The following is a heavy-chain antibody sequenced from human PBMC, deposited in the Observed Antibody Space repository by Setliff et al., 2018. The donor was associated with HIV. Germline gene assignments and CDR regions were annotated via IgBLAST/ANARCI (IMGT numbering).Heavy chain of an antibody. J-gene: IGHJ4*02. Sequence: ASVKVSCKASGYTFTNYDINWVRQATGQGLEWMGWMNPNSGNTGYAQKFQGRVTFTRNTSKGAAYMELSSLRSDDTALYYCARGAQDYEDYYFDYWGQGTLVTVSS. CDR3: ARGAQDYEDYYFDY. V-gene: IGHV1-8*03. CDR2: MNPNSGNT. CDR1: GYTFTNYD. D-gene: IGHD4-17*01.